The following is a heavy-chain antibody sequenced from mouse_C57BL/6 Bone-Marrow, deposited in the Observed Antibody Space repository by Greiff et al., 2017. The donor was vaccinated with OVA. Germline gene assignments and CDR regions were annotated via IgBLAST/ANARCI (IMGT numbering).Heavy chain of an antibody. Sequence: QVQLQQSGAELVRPGTSVTVSCKASGYAFTNYLIAWVKQSPGQGLAWIGVINPGSGGTYYDEKSKGKATRTAEKSTSTADMQLSSLTAEDTEVYVSARGAMDYWGQGTAVTVSS. CDR2: INPGSGGT. J-gene: IGHJ4*01. V-gene: IGHV1-54*01. CDR3: ARGAMDY. CDR1: GYAFTNYL.